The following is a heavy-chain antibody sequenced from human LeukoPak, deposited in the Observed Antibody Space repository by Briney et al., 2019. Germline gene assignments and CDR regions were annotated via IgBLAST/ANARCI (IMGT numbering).Heavy chain of an antibody. CDR1: GFTFSSYS. V-gene: IGHV3-48*01. Sequence: GGSLRLSCAASGFTFSSYSMNWVRQAPGKGLEWVSYISSSSSTIYYADSVKGRFTISRDNAKNSLCLQMNSPRAEDTAVYYCARENVAGTDYYYGMDVWGQGTTVTVSS. CDR2: ISSSSSTI. D-gene: IGHD6-19*01. CDR3: ARENVAGTDYYYGMDV. J-gene: IGHJ6*02.